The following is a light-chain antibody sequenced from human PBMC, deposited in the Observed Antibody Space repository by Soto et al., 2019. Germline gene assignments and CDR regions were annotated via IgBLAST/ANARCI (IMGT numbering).Light chain of an antibody. CDR3: LQYNSSPPWT. CDR2: DAS. J-gene: IGKJ1*01. CDR1: QSVGRNY. V-gene: IGKV3-20*01. Sequence: EIVLTQSPGTLSLSPGERATLSCRASQSVGRNYLAWYQQKPGQTPRLLIYDASSRATGIPDRFSGSGSGTDFTLTISRLEPEDFGVYYCLQYNSSPPWTFGQGTKVESK.